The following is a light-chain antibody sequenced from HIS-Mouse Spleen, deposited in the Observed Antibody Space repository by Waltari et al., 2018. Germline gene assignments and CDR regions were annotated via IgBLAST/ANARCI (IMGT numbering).Light chain of an antibody. V-gene: IGLV3-19*01. CDR3: NSRDSSGNHVV. J-gene: IGLJ2*01. CDR1: SLRSYY. CDR2: GKN. Sequence: SSELTQDPAVSVALGQTVRITCQGHSLRSYYASWYQQKPGQAPVLVIYGKNHRPSGIPDRFSGSSSGNTASLTITGAQAEDEADYYCNSRDSSGNHVVFGGGTKLTVL.